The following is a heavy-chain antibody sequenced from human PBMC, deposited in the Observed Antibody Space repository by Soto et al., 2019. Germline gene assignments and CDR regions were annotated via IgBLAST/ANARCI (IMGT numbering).Heavy chain of an antibody. CDR3: ARDLFEHPSPHDAFDI. Sequence: QVQLVQSGAEVKKPGASVKVSCKASGYTFTSYGISWVRQAPGQGLEWMGWISAYNGNTNYAQKLQGRVTMTTDTSPSTAYMELRSLRSDDTAVYYCARDLFEHPSPHDAFDIWGQGTMVTVSS. CDR2: ISAYNGNT. D-gene: IGHD2-21*01. V-gene: IGHV1-18*01. CDR1: GYTFTSYG. J-gene: IGHJ3*02.